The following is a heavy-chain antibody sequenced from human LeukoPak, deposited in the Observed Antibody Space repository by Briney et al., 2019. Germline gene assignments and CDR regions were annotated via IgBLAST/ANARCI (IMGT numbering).Heavy chain of an antibody. J-gene: IGHJ6*03. CDR2: ISAYNGNT. CDR1: GYTFTSYG. Sequence: ASVKVPCKASGYTFTSYGISWVRQAPGQGLEWMGWISAYNGNTNYAQKLQGRVTMTTDTSTSTAYMELRSLRSDDTAVYYCARDPLIAAAGAGMDVWGKGTTVTVSS. D-gene: IGHD6-13*01. CDR3: ARDPLIAAAGAGMDV. V-gene: IGHV1-18*04.